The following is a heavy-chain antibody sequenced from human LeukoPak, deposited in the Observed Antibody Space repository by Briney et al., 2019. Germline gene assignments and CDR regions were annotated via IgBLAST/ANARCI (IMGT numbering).Heavy chain of an antibody. V-gene: IGHV3-74*01. J-gene: IGHJ3*02. CDR2: IDSDGSSP. CDR3: ARYNGALSAFDI. Sequence: GGSLRLSCAASGFTFSNSWMHWVRQAPGKGQVWVSRIDSDGSSPTYADSVKGRFIISRDNAKNTLYLQMSSLRGEDTAMYYCARYNGALSAFDIWGQGTMVTVSS. D-gene: IGHD1-14*01. CDR1: GFTFSNSW.